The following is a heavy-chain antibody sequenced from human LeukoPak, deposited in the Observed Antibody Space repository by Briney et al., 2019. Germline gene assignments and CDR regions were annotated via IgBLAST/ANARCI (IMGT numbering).Heavy chain of an antibody. V-gene: IGHV4-59*01. CDR1: GGSISCYH. CDR3: ARAGAAGPYPDY. J-gene: IGHJ4*02. CDR2: IYYSGST. D-gene: IGHD6-13*01. Sequence: PSETLSLTCTVSGGSISCYHWSWIRQPPGKGLEWIGYIYYSGSTNYNPSLKSRVTISVDTSKNQFSLKLSSVTAADTAVYYCARAGAAGPYPDYWGQGTLVTVSS.